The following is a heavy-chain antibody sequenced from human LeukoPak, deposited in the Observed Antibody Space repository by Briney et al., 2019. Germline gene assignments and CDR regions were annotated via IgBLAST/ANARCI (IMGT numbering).Heavy chain of an antibody. J-gene: IGHJ4*02. CDR3: ARPLAGEHSGSYYFDY. CDR2: IYPGDSNV. D-gene: IGHD1-26*01. Sequence: GESLKISCRFSGYTFTKYWIGWVRQVPGKGLEWMGVIYPGDSNVKYSPSFQGQVTISVDTSITTAYLQWNSLEASDTAMYYCARPLAGEHSGSYYFDYWGQGTLVTVSS. CDR1: GYTFTKYW. V-gene: IGHV5-51*01.